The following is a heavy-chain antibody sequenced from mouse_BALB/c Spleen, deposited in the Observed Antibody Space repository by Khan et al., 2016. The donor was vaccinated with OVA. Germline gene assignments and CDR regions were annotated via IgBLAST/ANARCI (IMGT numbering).Heavy chain of an antibody. D-gene: IGHD4-1*01. CDR2: MSSGGDYT. V-gene: IGHV5-6*01. J-gene: IGHJ3*01. CDR1: GFTFSSYS. CDR3: ASHLTGSFAF. Sequence: EVELVESGGDLVKPGGSLKLSCAASGFTFSSYSLSWVRQFPDKRLEWVATMSSGGDYTYYPDGVKGRFTISRDNAKNTLYLQMSSLKSEDTAMYYCASHLTGSFAFWGQGTLVTVSA.